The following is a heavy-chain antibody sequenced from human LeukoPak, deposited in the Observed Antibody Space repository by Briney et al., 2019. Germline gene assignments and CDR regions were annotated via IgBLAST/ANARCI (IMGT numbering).Heavy chain of an antibody. V-gene: IGHV3-66*01. J-gene: IGHJ1*01. CDR3: ANVLLWFGDYATTAEYFQH. CDR1: GFTVSSDY. D-gene: IGHD3-10*01. Sequence: SGGSLRLSCAASGFTVSSDYMNWVRQAPGKGLEWVSLISPGGNTFYADSVKGRFTISRDNSKNTLYLQMNSLRAEDTAVYYCANVLLWFGDYATTAEYFQHWGQGTLVTVSS. CDR2: ISPGGNT.